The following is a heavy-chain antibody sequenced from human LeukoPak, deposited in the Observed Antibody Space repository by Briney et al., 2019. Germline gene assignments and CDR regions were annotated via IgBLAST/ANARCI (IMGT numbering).Heavy chain of an antibody. CDR3: ARDRYYYDSSGYYSPPY. CDR2: ISYDGSNK. CDR1: GFTFSSYA. J-gene: IGHJ4*02. V-gene: IGHV3-30-3*01. Sequence: PGRSLRLSCAASGFTFSSYAMHWVRQAPGKGLEWVAVISYDGSNKYYADSVKGRFTISRDNSKNTLYLQMNSLRAEDTAMYYCARDRYYYDSSGYYSPPYWGQGTLVTVSS. D-gene: IGHD3-22*01.